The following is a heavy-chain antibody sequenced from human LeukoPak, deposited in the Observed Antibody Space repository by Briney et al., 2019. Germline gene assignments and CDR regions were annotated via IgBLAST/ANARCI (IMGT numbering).Heavy chain of an antibody. CDR1: GGSISSNSYY. Sequence: PSETLSLTCTVSGGSISSNSYYWGWIRQPPGKGLKWIGSIYYSGSTYYNPSLKSRVTISVDTSKNQFSLKLNSVTAAETTVYYCARNRYYYGSGNYGVPNWFDPGGQGTLVTVS. CDR2: IYYSGST. CDR3: ARNRYYYGSGNYGVPNWFDP. D-gene: IGHD3-10*01. V-gene: IGHV4-39*01. J-gene: IGHJ5*02.